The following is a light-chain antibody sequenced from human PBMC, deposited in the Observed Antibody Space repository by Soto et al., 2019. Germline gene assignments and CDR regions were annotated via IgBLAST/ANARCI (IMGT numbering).Light chain of an antibody. J-gene: IGKJ1*01. CDR1: QTISSW. V-gene: IGKV1-5*03. CDR2: KAS. Sequence: DIQMNQSPSTLSGSGGDRVTLTCRASQTISSWLAWYQQKPGKAPKLLIYKASTLKSGVPSRFSGSGSGTEFTLTISSLQPDDFATYYCQHYNSYSEAFGQGTKVDIK. CDR3: QHYNSYSEA.